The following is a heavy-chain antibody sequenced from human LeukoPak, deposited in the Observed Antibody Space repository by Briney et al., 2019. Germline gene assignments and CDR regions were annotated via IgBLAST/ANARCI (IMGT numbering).Heavy chain of an antibody. Sequence: GGSLRLSCAASGFTFSSYAMSWVRQAPGKGLEWVSAISGSGGSTYYADSVKGRFTISRDNSKNTLYLQMNSLRAEDTAVYYCAKSGNMGIAARRYYYMDVWGKGTTVTVSS. V-gene: IGHV3-23*01. CDR2: ISGSGGST. J-gene: IGHJ6*03. CDR1: GFTFSSYA. D-gene: IGHD6-6*01. CDR3: AKSGNMGIAARRYYYMDV.